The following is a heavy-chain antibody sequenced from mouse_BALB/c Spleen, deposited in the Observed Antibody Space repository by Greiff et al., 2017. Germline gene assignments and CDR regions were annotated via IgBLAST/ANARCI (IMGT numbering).Heavy chain of an antibody. J-gene: IGHJ2*01. V-gene: IGHV1S81*02. CDR3: ARGDYGSNYFDY. CDR1: GYTFTSYW. D-gene: IGHD1-1*01. Sequence: VQLQQPGAELVKPGASVKLSCKASGYTFTSYWMHWVKQRPGQGLEWIGEINPSNGRTNYNEKFKSKATLTVDKSSSTAYMQLSSLTSEDSAVYYCARGDYGSNYFDYWGQGTTLTVSS. CDR2: INPSNGRT.